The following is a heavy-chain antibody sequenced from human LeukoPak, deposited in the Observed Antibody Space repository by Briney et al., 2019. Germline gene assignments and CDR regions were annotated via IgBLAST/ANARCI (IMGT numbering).Heavy chain of an antibody. D-gene: IGHD6-13*01. J-gene: IGHJ4*02. CDR2: ISSSSSYI. Sequence: GGSLRLSCAASGFTFSSYSMNWVRQAPGKGLEWVSSISSSSSYIYYADSVKGRFTISRDNAKSSLYLQMNSLRAEDTAVYYCASFIAAAGYPIWGQGTPVTVSS. CDR1: GFTFSSYS. V-gene: IGHV3-21*01. CDR3: ASFIAAAGYPI.